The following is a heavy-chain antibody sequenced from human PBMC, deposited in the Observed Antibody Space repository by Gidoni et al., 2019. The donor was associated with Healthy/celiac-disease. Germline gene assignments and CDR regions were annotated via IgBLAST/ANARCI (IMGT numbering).Heavy chain of an antibody. J-gene: IGHJ4*02. Sequence: QVQLQQWGAGLLKPSETLSLTCAVYGGSFSGYYWSWICQPPGKGLEWIGDINHSGSTNYNPSLKSRVTISVDTSKNQFSLKLSSVTAADTAVYYCARGGRGYSYGTFDYWGQGTLVTVSS. CDR1: GGSFSGYY. CDR2: INHSGST. D-gene: IGHD5-18*01. CDR3: ARGGRGYSYGTFDY. V-gene: IGHV4-34*01.